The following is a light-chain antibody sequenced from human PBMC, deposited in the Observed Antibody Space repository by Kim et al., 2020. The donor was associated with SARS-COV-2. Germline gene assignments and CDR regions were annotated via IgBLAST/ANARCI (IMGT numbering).Light chain of an antibody. CDR1: GGNIHRNY. Sequence: GTTVRIACTRGGGNIHRNYVHWLQRRPGSAPPTAISPDTRSPSGVPARFSASIDSSSNSASLIISGLQTEGEADYYCQSYDNDIWVFGGGTQLTFL. CDR2: PDT. V-gene: IGLV6-57*03. CDR3: QSYDNDIWV. J-gene: IGLJ3*02.